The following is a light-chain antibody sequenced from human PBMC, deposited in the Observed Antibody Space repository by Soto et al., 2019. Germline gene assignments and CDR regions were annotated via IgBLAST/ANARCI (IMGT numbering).Light chain of an antibody. CDR1: QSISTY. CDR2: AAS. Sequence: DIQMTQSPSSLSASVGDRVTITCRASQSISTYLHWYQQKPGKGPKLLIYAASSLHSGVPSRFSGSGSGTDLTLTISSLQPEDFATYYCQQSYGTPPYTFGQGTNLEIK. J-gene: IGKJ2*01. V-gene: IGKV1-39*01. CDR3: QQSYGTPPYT.